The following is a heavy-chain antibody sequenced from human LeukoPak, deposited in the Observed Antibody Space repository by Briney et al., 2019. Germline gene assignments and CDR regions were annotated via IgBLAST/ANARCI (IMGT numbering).Heavy chain of an antibody. CDR3: AKEGRCSSTSCYSHVDY. CDR1: GITFSSYA. V-gene: IGHV3-23*01. CDR2: ISGSGGST. J-gene: IGHJ4*02. Sequence: PGGSLRLSCAASGITFSSYAMSWVRQAPGKGLEWVSAISGSGGSTYYADSVKGRFTISRDNSKNTLYLQMNSLRAEDTAVYYCAKEGRCSSTSCYSHVDYWGQGTLVTVSS. D-gene: IGHD2-2*01.